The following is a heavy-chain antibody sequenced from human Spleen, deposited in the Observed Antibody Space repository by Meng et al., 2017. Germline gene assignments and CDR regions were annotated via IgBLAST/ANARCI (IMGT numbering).Heavy chain of an antibody. CDR2: IYYSGST. CDR3: ARGPTTMAHDFDY. J-gene: IGHJ4*02. CDR1: GGSISSSGYY. D-gene: IGHD4-11*01. Sequence: SETLSLTCTVSGGSISSSGYYWSWIRQTPGKGLEWIGYIYYSGSTYYNPSLKSRVTISIDTSKNQFSLQLTSVTAADSAVYYCARGPTTMAHDFDYWGQGTLVTVSS. V-gene: IGHV4-31*03.